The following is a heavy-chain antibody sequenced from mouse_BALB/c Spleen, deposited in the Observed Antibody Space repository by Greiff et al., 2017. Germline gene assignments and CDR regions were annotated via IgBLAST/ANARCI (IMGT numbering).Heavy chain of an antibody. J-gene: IGHJ4*01. CDR3: ARGENGKDYAMDY. Sequence: VQLQQSGAELMKPGASVKISCKATGYTFSSYWIEWVKQRPGHGLEWIGEILPGSGSTNYNEKFKGKATFTADTSSNTAYMQLSSLTSEDSAVYYCARGENGKDYAMDYWGQGTSVTVSS. CDR2: ILPGSGST. V-gene: IGHV1-9*01. CDR1: GYTFSSYW. D-gene: IGHD2-1*01.